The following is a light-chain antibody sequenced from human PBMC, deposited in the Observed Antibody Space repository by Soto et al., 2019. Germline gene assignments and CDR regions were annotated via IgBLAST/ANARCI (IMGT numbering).Light chain of an antibody. CDR2: AAS. Sequence: EIELTQSPGTLSVSPGERATLSCRATQSVSSSLAWYQQRPGQAPRLLIYAASTRATGVPARFSGSGSGTEFTLTISSLQSEDFAVYYCQHYNNWPRYTFGQGTRLEIK. V-gene: IGKV3-15*01. CDR3: QHYNNWPRYT. CDR1: QSVSSS. J-gene: IGKJ2*01.